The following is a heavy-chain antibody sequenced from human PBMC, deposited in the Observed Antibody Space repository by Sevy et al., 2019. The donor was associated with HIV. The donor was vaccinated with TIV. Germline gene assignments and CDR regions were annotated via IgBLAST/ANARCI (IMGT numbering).Heavy chain of an antibody. V-gene: IGHV3-21*01. Sequence: GGSLRLSCSASGFTFSNYNMDWGRQAPGKGLEWVSSIGSSSTYIYYADSVRGRFTITRDKAKNSLYLEMNSLRDEDTVVYYCTRASRDGYEDGMDVWGQGTTVTVSS. CDR3: TRASRDGYEDGMDV. D-gene: IGHD5-12*01. CDR2: IGSSSTYI. J-gene: IGHJ6*02. CDR1: GFTFSNYN.